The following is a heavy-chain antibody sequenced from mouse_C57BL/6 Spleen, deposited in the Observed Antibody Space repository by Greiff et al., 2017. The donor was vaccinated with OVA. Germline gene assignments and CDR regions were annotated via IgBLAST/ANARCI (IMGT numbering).Heavy chain of an antibody. V-gene: IGHV3-6*01. CDR3: ARDTVGARYWYFDV. CDR1: GYSITSGYY. J-gene: IGHJ1*03. CDR2: ISYDGSN. Sequence: ESGPGLVKPSQSLSLTCSVTGYSITSGYYWNWIRQFPGNKLEWMGYISYDGSNNYNPSLKNRISITRDTSKNQFFLKLNSVTTEDTATYYGARDTVGARYWYFDVWGTGTTVTVSS. D-gene: IGHD1-1*01.